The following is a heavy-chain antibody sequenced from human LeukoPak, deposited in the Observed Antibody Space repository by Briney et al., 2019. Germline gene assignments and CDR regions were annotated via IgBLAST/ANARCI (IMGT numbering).Heavy chain of an antibody. J-gene: IGHJ3*02. CDR2: IYPGDSDT. V-gene: IGHV5-51*01. Sequence: GESLKISCKGSGYSFTSYWIGWVRQMPGKGLEWMGIIYPGDSDTRYSPSFRGQVTISADKSISTAYLQWSSLKASDTAMYYCARQMEVEWLVASAFDIWGQGTMVTVSS. D-gene: IGHD6-19*01. CDR3: ARQMEVEWLVASAFDI. CDR1: GYSFTSYW.